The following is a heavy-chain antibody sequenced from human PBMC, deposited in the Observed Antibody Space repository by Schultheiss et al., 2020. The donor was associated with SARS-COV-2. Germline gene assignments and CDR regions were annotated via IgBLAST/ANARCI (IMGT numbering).Heavy chain of an antibody. CDR2: INHSGST. V-gene: IGHV4-30-4*01. D-gene: IGHD2-21*02. Sequence: SETLSLTCTVSGGSISSGDYYWSWIRQPPGKGLEWIGEINHSGSTNYNPSLKSRVTISVDTSKNQFSLKLSSVTAADTAVYYCARVGGGGDLRDWGQGTLVTVSS. CDR1: GGSISSGDYY. J-gene: IGHJ4*02. CDR3: ARVGGGGDLRD.